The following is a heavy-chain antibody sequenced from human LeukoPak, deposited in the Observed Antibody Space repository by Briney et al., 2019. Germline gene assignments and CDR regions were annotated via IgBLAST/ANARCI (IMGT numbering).Heavy chain of an antibody. Sequence: ASVKVSCKASGYTFTSYDINWVRQATGQGLEWMGWMNPNSGNTGYAQKFQGRVTITADESTSTAYMELSSLRSEDTAVYYCARGVTMYSSSWYRFDYWGQGTLVTVSS. J-gene: IGHJ4*02. V-gene: IGHV1-8*03. D-gene: IGHD6-13*01. CDR1: GYTFTSYD. CDR2: MNPNSGNT. CDR3: ARGVTMYSSSWYRFDY.